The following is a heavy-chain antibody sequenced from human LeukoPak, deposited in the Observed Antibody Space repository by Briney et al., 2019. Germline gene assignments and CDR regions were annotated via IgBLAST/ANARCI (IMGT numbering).Heavy chain of an antibody. CDR1: GFTFSSYW. J-gene: IGHJ4*02. D-gene: IGHD4-17*01. V-gene: IGHV3-7*01. CDR3: ARGFDGDSLFDY. CDR2: IKQDGSEK. Sequence: GGSLRLSCAASGFTFSSYWMSWVRQAPGKGLEWVANIKQDGSEKYYVDSVKGRFTISRDNAKNSLYLQMNSLRAEDTAVYYCARGFDGDSLFDYWAREPWSPSPQ.